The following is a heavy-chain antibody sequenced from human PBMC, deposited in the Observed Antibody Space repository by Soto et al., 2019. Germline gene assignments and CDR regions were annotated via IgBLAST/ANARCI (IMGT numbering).Heavy chain of an antibody. J-gene: IGHJ6*02. CDR1: GYSFTSYW. CDR3: AMTFLRPYYYYYDMDV. V-gene: IGHV5-51*01. CDR2: IYPGDSDT. Sequence: GESLKISCKGSGYSFTSYWIGWVRQMPGKGLEWMGIIYPGDSDTRYSPSFQGQVTISADKSISTAYLQWSSLKASDTAMYYCAMTFLRPYYYYYDMDVWGQGTTGTV.